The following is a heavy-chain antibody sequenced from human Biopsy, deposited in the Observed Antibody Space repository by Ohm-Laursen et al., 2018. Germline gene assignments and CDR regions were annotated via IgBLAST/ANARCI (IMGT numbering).Heavy chain of an antibody. Sequence: ATVKISCKSSGYSFTSYYMHWVRQAPGQGLEWMGMINPSGSTTSYPQIFQGRVTMTRDTSKSTVYMELSSLRSADTAVYFCARNTGWYGDLYYFDYWGQGTLVTVSS. CDR2: INPSGSTT. V-gene: IGHV1-46*01. D-gene: IGHD6-19*01. J-gene: IGHJ4*02. CDR3: ARNTGWYGDLYYFDY. CDR1: GYSFTSYY.